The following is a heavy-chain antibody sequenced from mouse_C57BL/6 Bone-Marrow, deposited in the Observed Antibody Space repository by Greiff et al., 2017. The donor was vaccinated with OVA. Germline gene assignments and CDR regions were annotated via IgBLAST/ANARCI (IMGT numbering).Heavy chain of an antibody. J-gene: IGHJ2*01. V-gene: IGHV1-81*01. CDR2: IYPRSGNT. CDR1: GYTFTSYG. CDR3: ASSLYYGSSYHFDY. Sequence: QVQLQQSGAELARPGASVKLSCKASGYTFTSYGISWVKQRTGQGLEWIGEIYPRSGNTYYNEKFKGKATLTADKSSSTAYMELRSLTSEDSAVYFCASSLYYGSSYHFDYWGQGTTLTVSS. D-gene: IGHD1-1*01.